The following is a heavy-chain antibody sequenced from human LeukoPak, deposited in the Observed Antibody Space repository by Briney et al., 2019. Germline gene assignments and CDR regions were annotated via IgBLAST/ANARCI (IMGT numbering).Heavy chain of an antibody. CDR1: GYTFTSYD. CDR2: MNPNSGNT. V-gene: IGHV1-8*01. D-gene: IGHD6-13*01. Sequence: ALVKVSCKASGYTFTSYDINWVRQATGQGLEWMGWMNPNSGNTGYAQKFQGRVTMTRNTSISTAYMELSSLRSEDTAVYYCARGFPRAYSSSWYYFDYWGQGTLVTVSS. CDR3: ARGFPRAYSSSWYYFDY. J-gene: IGHJ4*02.